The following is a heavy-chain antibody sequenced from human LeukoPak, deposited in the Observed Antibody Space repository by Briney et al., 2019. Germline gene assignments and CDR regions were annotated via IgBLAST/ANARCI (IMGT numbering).Heavy chain of an antibody. V-gene: IGHV3-7*01. Sequence: GGSLRLSCAASGFAFGTHWMNWVRQAPGKGLEWVATTDEDGNKKYYVDSVRGRFTISRDNAKNSLYLQMNSLRAEDTAVYYCARGPYYYGMDVWGQGTTVTVSS. CDR3: ARGPYYYGMDV. J-gene: IGHJ6*02. CDR1: GFAFGTHW. CDR2: TDEDGNKK.